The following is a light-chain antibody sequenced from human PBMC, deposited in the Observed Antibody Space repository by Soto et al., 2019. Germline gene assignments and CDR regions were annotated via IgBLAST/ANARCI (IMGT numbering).Light chain of an antibody. V-gene: IGKV3-11*02. CDR1: QSVSSY. Sequence: EIVLTQSPATLSLSPGERATLSCRASQSVSSYLAWYQQKPGQAPRLLLYDASNRATGIPARFSGSGSGRDFTLTIISLEPEDFAVYYCQQRSNWTALTFGGGTKVEIK. CDR2: DAS. J-gene: IGKJ4*01. CDR3: QQRSNWTALT.